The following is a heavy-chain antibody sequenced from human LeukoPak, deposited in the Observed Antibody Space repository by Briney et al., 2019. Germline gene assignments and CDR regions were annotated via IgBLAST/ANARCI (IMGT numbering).Heavy chain of an antibody. CDR2: IKSKTDGWTT. CDR1: GFTFSNAW. D-gene: IGHD6-19*01. V-gene: IGHV3-15*01. Sequence: GGSLRLSCAASGFTFSNAWMSWVRQAPGKGLEWVGRIKSKTDGWTTDYDAPVEGRFTISREDSKNTLYLQMNSLKTEDTAVYYCTTDRRIAVAGYFDYWGQGTLVTVSS. CDR3: TTDRRIAVAGYFDY. J-gene: IGHJ4*02.